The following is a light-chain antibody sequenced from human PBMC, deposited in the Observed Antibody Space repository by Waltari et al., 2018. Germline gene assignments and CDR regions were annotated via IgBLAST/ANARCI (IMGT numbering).Light chain of an antibody. CDR2: KAS. Sequence: DIQMTQPPSTLSASVGDRLTITCRANPSISSWLAWYQQKPGKAPKLLIYKASSLESGVPSRFSGSGSGTEFTLTISSLQPDDFATYYCQQYNSYPSMYTFGQGTKLEIK. V-gene: IGKV1-5*03. CDR3: QQYNSYPSMYT. CDR1: PSISSW. J-gene: IGKJ2*01.